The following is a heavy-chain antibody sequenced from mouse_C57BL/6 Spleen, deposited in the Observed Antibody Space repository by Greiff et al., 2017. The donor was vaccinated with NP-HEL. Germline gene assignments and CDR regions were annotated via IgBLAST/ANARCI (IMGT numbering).Heavy chain of an antibody. Sequence: QVQLQQPGAELVMPGASVKLSCKASGYTFTSYWMHWVKQRPGQGLEWIGEIDPSDSYTNYNQKFKGKSTLTVDKSSSTAYMQLSSLTSEDSAVYYCAFYGYDGAYYFDYWGQGTTLTVSS. J-gene: IGHJ2*01. CDR2: IDPSDSYT. CDR3: AFYGYDGAYYFDY. V-gene: IGHV1-69*01. D-gene: IGHD2-2*01. CDR1: GYTFTSYW.